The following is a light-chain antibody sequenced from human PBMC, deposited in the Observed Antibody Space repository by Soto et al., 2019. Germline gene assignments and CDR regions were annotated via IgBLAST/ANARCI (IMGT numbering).Light chain of an antibody. CDR1: QSVSSY. V-gene: IGKV3D-15*01. CDR3: HQYSNTFRT. J-gene: IGKJ1*01. Sequence: IVMTQSPATLSVSPGERATLSCRAGQSVSSYLAWYQQKPGQAPRLLIYDASNRATGIPARFSGSGSGTEFTLTISNLQAEDSAVYHCHQYSNTFRTFGQGTKVDI. CDR2: DAS.